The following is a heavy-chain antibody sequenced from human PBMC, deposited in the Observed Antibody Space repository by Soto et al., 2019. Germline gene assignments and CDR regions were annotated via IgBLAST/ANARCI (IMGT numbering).Heavy chain of an antibody. V-gene: IGHV4-59*01. CDR1: GGSISNYY. J-gene: IGHJ5*02. Sequence: SETLSLTCNFSGGSISNYYWTWVRQSPEKGLEWIGYMYYNGNINYNPSLKSRVTISIDTPKNQFSLTLKSVTAADTAAYYCASGGNWFDPWGQGVLVTVSS. D-gene: IGHD3-16*01. CDR2: MYYNGNI. CDR3: ASGGNWFDP.